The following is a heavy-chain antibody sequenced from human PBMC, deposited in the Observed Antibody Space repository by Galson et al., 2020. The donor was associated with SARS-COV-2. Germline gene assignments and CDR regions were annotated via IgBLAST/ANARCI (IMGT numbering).Heavy chain of an antibody. CDR2: ISGSGGST. J-gene: IGHJ3*01. D-gene: IGHD1-26*01. Sequence: GGSLRLSCAASGFTFSSYAMSWVRQAPGKGLEWVSAISGSGGSTYYADSVKGRFTISRDNSKNTLYLQMNSLRAEDTAVYYCAKDEASSGSFGDAFDLWGQGTMVTVSS. CDR3: AKDEASSGSFGDAFDL. V-gene: IGHV3-23*01. CDR1: GFTFSSYA.